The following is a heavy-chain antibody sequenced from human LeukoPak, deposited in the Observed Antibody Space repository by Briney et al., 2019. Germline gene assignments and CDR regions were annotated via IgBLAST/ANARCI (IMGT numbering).Heavy chain of an antibody. CDR1: GFTFSNYA. V-gene: IGHV3-30-3*01. D-gene: IGHD5/OR15-5a*01. CDR2: ISYDGSNK. Sequence: GGSLRLSCAASGFTFSNYAMHWVRRAPGKGLEWVAVISYDGSNKYYTDSVKGRFTISRDNSKNTLYLQVNSLRTEDTAVYYCARGVPLDYWGQGALVTVSS. J-gene: IGHJ4*02. CDR3: ARGVPLDY.